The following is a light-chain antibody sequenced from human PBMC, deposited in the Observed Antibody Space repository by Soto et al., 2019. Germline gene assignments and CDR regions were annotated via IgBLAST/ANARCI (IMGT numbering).Light chain of an antibody. CDR3: QQGNNWPLT. CDR2: DAS. J-gene: IGKJ4*01. CDR1: QSVSSY. Sequence: IVLTQSPATLSLSPGERATLSCRASQSVSSYLAWYQKKPVQPPRLLIYDASNRATDIPARFSGSGSGTDFTLTISSLAPEDFVIYDGQQGNNWPLTFGGGTKVEIK. V-gene: IGKV3-11*01.